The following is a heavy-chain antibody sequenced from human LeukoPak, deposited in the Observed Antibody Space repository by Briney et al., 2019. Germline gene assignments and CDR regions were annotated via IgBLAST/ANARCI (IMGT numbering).Heavy chain of an antibody. CDR2: IIGTSTYI. CDR3: ARDFSSSSTAYFQH. D-gene: IGHD6-6*01. CDR1: GFTFSSYS. J-gene: IGHJ1*01. Sequence: GGSLRLSCAASGFTFSSYSMNWVRQAPGKGLEWVSSIIGTSTYIYYADSVKGRFTISRDNAKNSLYLQMNSLRVEDTAVYYCARDFSSSSTAYFQHWGQGTLVIVSS. V-gene: IGHV3-21*01.